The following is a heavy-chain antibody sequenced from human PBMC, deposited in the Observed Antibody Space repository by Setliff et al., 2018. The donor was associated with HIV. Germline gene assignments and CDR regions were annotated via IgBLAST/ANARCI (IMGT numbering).Heavy chain of an antibody. CDR3: ARDAGYSGSAWNY. CDR1: GGSFGSFA. J-gene: IGHJ4*02. CDR2: IIPMLDSA. V-gene: IGHV1-69*11. Sequence: GASVKVSCKASGGSFGSFAISWVRQAPGQGLEWVGRIIPMLDSANYAREFQGRVTFTADESTTTVYMELSSLRSEDTAMYYCARDAGYSGSAWNYWGQGTLVTVSS. D-gene: IGHD5-12*01.